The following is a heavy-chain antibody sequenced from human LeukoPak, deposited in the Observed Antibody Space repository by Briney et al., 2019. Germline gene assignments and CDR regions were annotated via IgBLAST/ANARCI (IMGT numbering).Heavy chain of an antibody. J-gene: IGHJ6*03. CDR1: GASISSSSYY. V-gene: IGHV4-39*01. D-gene: IGHD3-10*01. Sequence: SETLSLTCTVSGASISSSSYYWGWIRQPPGKGLEWIGRIYYSGSTYYNPSLKSRVTISVDTSKNHFSLKLSSVTAADTAVYYCARLAGFGARGPNPDINYYYYYMDVWGKGTTVTVSS. CDR2: IYYSGST. CDR3: ARLAGFGARGPNPDINYYYYYMDV.